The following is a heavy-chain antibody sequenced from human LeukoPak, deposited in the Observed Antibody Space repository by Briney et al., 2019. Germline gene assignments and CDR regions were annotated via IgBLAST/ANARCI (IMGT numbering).Heavy chain of an antibody. Sequence: SETLSLTCTVSGGSIISYYWSWIRQPPGKGLEWIGYIYYSGSTNYNPSLKSRVTISVDTSKNQFSLKLTSVTAADTAVYYCAGGRREHFWSGHYFDYWGQGTLLTVSS. V-gene: IGHV4-59*01. D-gene: IGHD3-3*02. CDR2: IYYSGST. J-gene: IGHJ4*02. CDR3: AGGRREHFWSGHYFDY. CDR1: GGSIISYY.